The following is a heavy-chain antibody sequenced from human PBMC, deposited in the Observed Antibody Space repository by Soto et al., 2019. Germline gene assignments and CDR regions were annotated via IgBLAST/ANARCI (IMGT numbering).Heavy chain of an antibody. J-gene: IGHJ4*02. V-gene: IGHV1-69*06. D-gene: IGHD1-26*01. Sequence: QVQLVQSGPEVKEPGSSVKVSCKTSGGTFSTYSIVWVRQAPGEGLEWMGGIIPIFGTANYAQKFQDRVTITADKSTNTAFMELSSLKSEDTAMYYCASSSGNNYGVGTNYYFDYWGQGTLVTVSS. CDR3: ASSSGNNYGVGTNYYFDY. CDR2: IIPIFGTA. CDR1: GGTFSTYS.